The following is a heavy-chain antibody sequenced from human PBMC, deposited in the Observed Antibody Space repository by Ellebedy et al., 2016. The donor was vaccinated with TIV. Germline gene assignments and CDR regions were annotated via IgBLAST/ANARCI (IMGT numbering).Heavy chain of an antibody. J-gene: IGHJ4*02. CDR3: ARSGDGSYTYWVYFDY. D-gene: IGHD2-21*01. CDR1: GDSFSSYA. V-gene: IGHV1-69*13. CDR2: IIPVLGAG. Sequence: SVKVSXXASGDSFSSYAINWVRRAPGQGLEYMGGIIPVLGAGVYSQKFQGRVTITADESTSTVHMELNSLRSEDTATYYCARSGDGSYTYWVYFDYWGQGTLVTVSS.